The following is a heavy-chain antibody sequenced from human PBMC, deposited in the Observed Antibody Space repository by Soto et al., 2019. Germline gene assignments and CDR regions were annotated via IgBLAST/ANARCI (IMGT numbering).Heavy chain of an antibody. V-gene: IGHV5-51*01. Sequence: EVQLVQSGAEVKKPGESLKISCKGSGYSFTSYWIGWVRQMPGKGLEWMGIIYPGDSDTRYSPSFQGQVTISADKSISTAYLQWSSLKASDTAMYYCASHSSSSLYYYYYGMDVWGQGTTVTVSS. J-gene: IGHJ6*02. CDR1: GYSFTSYW. D-gene: IGHD6-6*01. CDR3: ASHSSSSLYYYYYGMDV. CDR2: IYPGDSDT.